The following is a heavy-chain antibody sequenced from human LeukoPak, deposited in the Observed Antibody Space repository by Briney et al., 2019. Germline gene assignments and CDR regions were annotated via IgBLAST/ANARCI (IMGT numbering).Heavy chain of an antibody. CDR1: GFTFSSYS. V-gene: IGHV3-21*01. Sequence: GSLRLSCAASGFTFSSYSMNWVRQAPGKGLEWVSSISSSSSYIYYADSVKGRFTISRDNAKNSLYLQMNSLRAEDTAVYYCARDHLPHNVLLWFGELHYYYYYGMDVWGQGTTVTVSS. D-gene: IGHD3-10*01. CDR3: ARDHLPHNVLLWFGELHYYYYYGMDV. CDR2: ISSSSSYI. J-gene: IGHJ6*02.